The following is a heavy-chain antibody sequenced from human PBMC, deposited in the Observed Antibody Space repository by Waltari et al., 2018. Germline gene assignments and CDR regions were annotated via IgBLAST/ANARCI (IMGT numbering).Heavy chain of an antibody. CDR3: ARDVGNVGGNY. V-gene: IGHV3-7*01. J-gene: IGHJ4*02. CDR1: GFTFRSFW. CDR2: IKQDGSDI. Sequence: EVRLVESGGGLVQPGGSLRLSCAASGFTFRSFWMSWVRQAPGKGLEWVANIKQDGSDIYYADSVKGRFTISRDNAKNSLYLQMNSLRAEDTAVYYCARDVGNVGGNYWGQGTLVTVSS. D-gene: IGHD3-10*01.